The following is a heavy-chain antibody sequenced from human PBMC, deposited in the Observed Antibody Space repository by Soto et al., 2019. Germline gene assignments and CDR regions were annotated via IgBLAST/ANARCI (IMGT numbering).Heavy chain of an antibody. CDR2: IYPGDSDT. D-gene: IGHD3-9*01. CDR1: GYSFTSYW. Sequence: GESLKISCKGSGYSFTSYWIGWVRQMPGKGLEWMGIIYPGDSDTRYSPSFQGQVTISADKSISTAYLQWSSLKASDTAMYYCARLYDILTGYYIRKTSYYYYGMDVWGQGTTVTVS. CDR3: ARLYDILTGYYIRKTSYYYYGMDV. V-gene: IGHV5-51*01. J-gene: IGHJ6*02.